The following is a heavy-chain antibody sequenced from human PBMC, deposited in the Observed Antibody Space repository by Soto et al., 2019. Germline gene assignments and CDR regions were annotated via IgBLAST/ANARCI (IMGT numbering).Heavy chain of an antibody. CDR1: GYTFPSYG. Sequence: QVQLVQSGAEVKKPGASVKVSCKASGYTFPSYGISWVRQAPGQGLEWMGWISAYNGNANYAQRFQGRVTMTTDTSTSTAYMERRTLRSDDTAVYYCARDRGAYGMDVWGQGTTVTVSS. J-gene: IGHJ6*02. CDR3: ARDRGAYGMDV. V-gene: IGHV1-18*01. CDR2: ISAYNGNA.